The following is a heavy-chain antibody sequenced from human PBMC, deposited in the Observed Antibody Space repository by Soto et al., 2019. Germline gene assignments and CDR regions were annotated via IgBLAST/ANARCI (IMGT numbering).Heavy chain of an antibody. CDR2: IIPIFGTA. J-gene: IGHJ6*02. Sequence: QVQLVQSGAEVKKPGSSVKVSCKASGGTFSSYAISWVRQAPGQGLEWMGGIIPIFGTANYAQKFQGRVTITADESTSTAYMELISLRSEGTAVYYCASGWVRGGLYYYYGMDDWGQGSTFTVSS. CDR3: ASGWVRGGLYYYYGMDD. CDR1: GGTFSSYA. V-gene: IGHV1-69*01. D-gene: IGHD3-10*01.